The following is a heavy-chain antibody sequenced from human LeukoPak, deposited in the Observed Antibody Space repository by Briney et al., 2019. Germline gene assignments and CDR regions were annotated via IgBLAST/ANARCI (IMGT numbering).Heavy chain of an antibody. J-gene: IGHJ3*02. D-gene: IGHD4-23*01. CDR2: INIDGTSS. Sequence: GGCLRLSCAASGFTFSRYWMHWVRQAPGKGLVWVSRINIDGTSSSYADFVKGRFTISRDNSKNTLYLQMNSLRAEDTAVYYCVREPLGDYGGNTDAFDIWGHGTMGTVSS. CDR3: VREPLGDYGGNTDAFDI. V-gene: IGHV3-74*01. CDR1: GFTFSRYW.